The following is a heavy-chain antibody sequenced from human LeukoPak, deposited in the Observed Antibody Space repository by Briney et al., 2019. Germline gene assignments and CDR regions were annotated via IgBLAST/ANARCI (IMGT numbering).Heavy chain of an antibody. CDR2: ISGTGGST. D-gene: IGHD5-12*01. CDR1: GFTFSNYA. J-gene: IGHJ4*02. V-gene: IGHV3-23*01. CDR3: AKGEGGYDYLDY. Sequence: GGSLRLFCAASGFTFSNYAMNWVRQAPGKGLEWVSAISGTGGSTYYADSVKGRFTISRDKSKNTLYLQMNSLRAQDTAVYYCAKGEGGYDYLDYWGQGTLVTVSS.